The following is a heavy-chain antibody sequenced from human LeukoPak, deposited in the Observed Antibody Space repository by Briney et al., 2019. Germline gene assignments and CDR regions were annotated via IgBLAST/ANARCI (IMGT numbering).Heavy chain of an antibody. CDR2: IKSKANNYAT. CDR1: GVSFSGSA. J-gene: IGHJ4*02. Sequence: GGSLRLTCAASGVSFSGSAMHWVRQPSGKGLEWVGHIKSKANNYATTYAASVRGRLTISRDDSKNTTYLQMNSLKTEDTAVYYCTRSRDGYNIDYWGQGTLVTVSS. V-gene: IGHV3-73*01. CDR3: TRSRDGYNIDY. D-gene: IGHD5-24*01.